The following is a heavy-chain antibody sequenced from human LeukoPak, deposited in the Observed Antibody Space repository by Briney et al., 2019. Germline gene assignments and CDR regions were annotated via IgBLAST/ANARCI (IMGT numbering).Heavy chain of an antibody. Sequence: GGSLRLSCAASGFIFSNYAMNWVRQAPGKGLEWVSGISGGGGSTYYADSVKGRFTISRDNSGNTLYLQMNSLRAEDTAVYYCARAGGYSYGYGNYWGQGTLVTVSS. D-gene: IGHD5-18*01. V-gene: IGHV3-23*01. CDR2: ISGGGGST. CDR3: ARAGGYSYGYGNY. CDR1: GFIFSNYA. J-gene: IGHJ4*02.